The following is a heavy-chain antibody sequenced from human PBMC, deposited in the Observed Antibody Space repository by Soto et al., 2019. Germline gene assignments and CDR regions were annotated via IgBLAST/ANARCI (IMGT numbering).Heavy chain of an antibody. CDR1: GVSISTYY. CDR3: ASRDYNDAFDI. Sequence: QVQLQESGPGLVKPSETLSLTCTVSGVSISTYYWTWIRQPPGKGLGWIGQVFYMGNTNYNPSLKSRVTISVDASRNQFSLRLSSVNAADTAMYYCASRDYNDAFDIWGQGTLVTVSS. D-gene: IGHD4-4*01. J-gene: IGHJ3*02. CDR2: VFYMGNT. V-gene: IGHV4-59*01.